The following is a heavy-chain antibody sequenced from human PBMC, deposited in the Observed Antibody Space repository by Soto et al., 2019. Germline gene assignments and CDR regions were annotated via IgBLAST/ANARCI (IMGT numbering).Heavy chain of an antibody. Sequence: GGSLXLSCAASGFNFSSYGMHWVRQAPGKGLEWVAVISYDGSNKYYADSVKGRFTISRDNSKNTLYLQMNSLRAEDTAVYYCAKDSGVYYDFWSRYFDYWGQGTLVTVSS. CDR1: GFNFSSYG. J-gene: IGHJ4*02. D-gene: IGHD3-3*01. V-gene: IGHV3-30*18. CDR3: AKDSGVYYDFWSRYFDY. CDR2: ISYDGSNK.